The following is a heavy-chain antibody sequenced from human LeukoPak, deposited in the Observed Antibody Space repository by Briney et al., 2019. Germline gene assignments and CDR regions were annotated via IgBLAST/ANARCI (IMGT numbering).Heavy chain of an antibody. CDR2: INPNSGGT. CDR1: GFNFTGYF. J-gene: IGHJ4*02. Sequence: ASVKVSCKASGFNFTGYFMHWVRQAPGQGLEWMGRINPNSGGTNYAQEFQGRVTMTWDTSISTAYMDLSRLTFDDTAVYYCARDAGQLYFDYWGQGALVTVSS. D-gene: IGHD5-18*01. CDR3: ARDAGQLYFDY. V-gene: IGHV1-2*06.